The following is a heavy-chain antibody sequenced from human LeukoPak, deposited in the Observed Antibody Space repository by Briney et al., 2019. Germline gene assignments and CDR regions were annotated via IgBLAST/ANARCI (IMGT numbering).Heavy chain of an antibody. J-gene: IGHJ4*02. D-gene: IGHD2-15*01. Sequence: SETRSLTCTVSGGSISSRSDYWGWIRQPPGKGLEWIGSIYYTGSTHYNPSLKSRVTISVDTSKNQFSLKLSSVTAADTAVYYCARRPGEYGGIDFDYWGQGTLFTVSP. V-gene: IGHV4-39*01. CDR1: GGSISSRSDY. CDR3: ARRPGEYGGIDFDY. CDR2: IYYTGST.